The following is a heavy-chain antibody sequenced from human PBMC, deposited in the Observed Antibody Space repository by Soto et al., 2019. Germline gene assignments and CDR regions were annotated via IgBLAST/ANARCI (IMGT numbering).Heavy chain of an antibody. J-gene: IGHJ4*02. Sequence: GGSLRLSCAASGFTFSSYAMSWVRQAPGKGLEWVSAISGSGGSTYYADPVKGRFTISRDNSKNTLYLQMNSLRAEDTAVYYCAKDLSYSSGKGDYFDYWGQGTLVTVS. D-gene: IGHD6-19*01. CDR1: GFTFSSYA. V-gene: IGHV3-23*01. CDR3: AKDLSYSSGKGDYFDY. CDR2: ISGSGGST.